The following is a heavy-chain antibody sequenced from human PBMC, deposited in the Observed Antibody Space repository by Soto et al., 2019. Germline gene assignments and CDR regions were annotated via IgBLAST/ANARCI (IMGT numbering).Heavy chain of an antibody. CDR1: GGTFSSYA. D-gene: IGHD3-10*01. J-gene: IGHJ6*02. CDR2: IIPIFGTA. CDR3: ARADRYYGSGFAYYGMDV. Sequence: VASVKVSCKASGGTFSSYAISWVRQAPGQGLEWMGGIIPIFGTANYAQKFQGRVTITADESTSTAYMELSSLRSEDTAVYYCARADRYYGSGFAYYGMDVWGQGTTVTVSS. V-gene: IGHV1-69*13.